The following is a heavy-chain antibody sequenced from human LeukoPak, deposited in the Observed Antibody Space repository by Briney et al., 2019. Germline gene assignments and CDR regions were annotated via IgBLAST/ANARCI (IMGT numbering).Heavy chain of an antibody. CDR3: AKDTRQLDAFDI. J-gene: IGHJ3*02. V-gene: IGHV3-30*02. CDR2: IRYDGSNK. D-gene: IGHD6-13*01. CDR1: GFTFSSYG. Sequence: GGSLRLSCAASGFTFSSYGMHWVRQAPGKGLEWVAFIRYDGSNKYYADSVKGRFTISRDNSKNTLYLQMNSLRAEDTAVYYCAKDTRQLDAFDIWGQGTMVTVSS.